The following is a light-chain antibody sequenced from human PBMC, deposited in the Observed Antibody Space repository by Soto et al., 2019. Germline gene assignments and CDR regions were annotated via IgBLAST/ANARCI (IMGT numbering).Light chain of an antibody. J-gene: IGLJ2*01. CDR2: DVS. V-gene: IGLV2-14*03. CDR3: SSYTSSSTVV. Sequence: QSALTQPASVSGSPGQSVTISCTGTSSNVGGYNYVSWYQHHPGKTPKLIINDVSNRPSGISDRFSGSKSGNTASLTISGLQAEDEADYYCSSYTSSSTVVFGGGTKLTVL. CDR1: SSNVGGYNY.